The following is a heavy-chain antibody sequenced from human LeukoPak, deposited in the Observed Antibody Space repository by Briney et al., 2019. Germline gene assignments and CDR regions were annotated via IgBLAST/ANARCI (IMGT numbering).Heavy chain of an antibody. J-gene: IGHJ3*02. Sequence: ASVKVSCKASGGTFSSYAISWVRQAPGQGLEWMGRIIPILGIANYAQKFQGRVTITADKSTSTAYMELSSLRSEDTAVYYCARSLWEGHRGYCSSTSCYTAFDIWGQGTMVTVSS. CDR2: IIPILGIA. V-gene: IGHV1-69*04. CDR3: ARSLWEGHRGYCSSTSCYTAFDI. CDR1: GGTFSSYA. D-gene: IGHD2-2*02.